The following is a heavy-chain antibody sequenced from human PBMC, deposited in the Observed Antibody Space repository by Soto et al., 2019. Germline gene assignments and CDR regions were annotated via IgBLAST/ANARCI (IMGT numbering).Heavy chain of an antibody. Sequence: QVQLVESGGGVVQPGQSLGLSCAASGFTFRSFGMHWVHQAPGKGLEWVAVVGADGGAKVYADSVKGRFITSRDNSRQTVHLQMNSLRPEDTGVYYCTREAAFANWYLDLWGRGTLVTVSS. D-gene: IGHD2-15*01. J-gene: IGHJ2*01. V-gene: IGHV3-30*03. CDR3: TREAAFANWYLDL. CDR2: VGADGGAK. CDR1: GFTFRSFG.